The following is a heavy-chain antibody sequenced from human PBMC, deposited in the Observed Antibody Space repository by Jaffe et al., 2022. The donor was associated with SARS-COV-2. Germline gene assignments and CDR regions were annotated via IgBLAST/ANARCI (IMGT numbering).Heavy chain of an antibody. D-gene: IGHD1-26*01. CDR3: SKWELEVDAFDI. V-gene: IGHV3-30-3*01. CDR2: ISYDGSNK. CDR1: GFTFSSYA. Sequence: QVQLVESGGGVVQPGRSLRLSCAASGFTFSSYAMHWVRQAPGKGLEWVAVISYDGSNKYYADSVKGRFTISRDNSKNTLYLQMNSLRAEDTAVYYCSKWELEVDAFDIWGQGTMVTVSS. J-gene: IGHJ3*02.